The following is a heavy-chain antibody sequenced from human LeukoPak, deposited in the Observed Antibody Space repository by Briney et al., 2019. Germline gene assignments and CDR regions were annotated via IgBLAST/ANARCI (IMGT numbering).Heavy chain of an antibody. Sequence: HEASVKVSCKASGGTFSSYAISWVRQAPGQGLEWMGGIIPIFGTANYAQKFQGRVTITADESTSTAYMELSSLRSEDTAVYYCARLDLEDFDWLENWFDPWGQGTLVTVSS. V-gene: IGHV1-69*13. CDR1: GGTFSSYA. CDR3: ARLDLEDFDWLENWFDP. J-gene: IGHJ5*02. CDR2: IIPIFGTA. D-gene: IGHD3-9*01.